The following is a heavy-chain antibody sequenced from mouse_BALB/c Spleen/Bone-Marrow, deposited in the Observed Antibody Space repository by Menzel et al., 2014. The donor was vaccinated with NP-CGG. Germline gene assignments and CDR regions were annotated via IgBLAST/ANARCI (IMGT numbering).Heavy chain of an antibody. CDR1: GYTFTSYW. CDR3: TRDAMDY. Sequence: QVQLKESGAELVKPGASVKMSCKASGYTFTSYWMHWVRQRPGQGLEWIGVIDPSDSYTSYIQKFKGKATLTVDTSSSTAYKQLSSLTSEDSAVYYCTRDAMDYWGQGTSVTVSS. J-gene: IGHJ4*01. CDR2: IDPSDSYT. V-gene: IGHV1S127*01.